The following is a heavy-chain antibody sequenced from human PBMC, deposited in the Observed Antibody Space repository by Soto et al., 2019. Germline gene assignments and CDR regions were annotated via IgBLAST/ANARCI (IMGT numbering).Heavy chain of an antibody. CDR3: ARVDGDGYNYQWYFDL. D-gene: IGHD5-12*01. CDR2: IYYSGST. CDR1: GGSISSGGYY. J-gene: IGHJ2*01. Sequence: QVQLQESGPGLVKPSQTLSLTCTVSGGSISSGGYYWSWIRQHPGKGLEWIGYIYYSGSTYYNPSLKSRVTISVDTSKNQFSLKLSSVTAADTAVYYCARVDGDGYNYQWYFDLWGRGTLVTVSS. V-gene: IGHV4-31*03.